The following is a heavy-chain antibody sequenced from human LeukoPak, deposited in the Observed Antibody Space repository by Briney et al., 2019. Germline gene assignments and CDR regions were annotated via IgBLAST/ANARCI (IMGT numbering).Heavy chain of an antibody. J-gene: IGHJ6*03. V-gene: IGHV4-34*01. CDR3: ASRPGGFGGYYYMDV. CDR1: GGSFSGYY. Sequence: PSETLSLXCAVYGGSFSGYYWRWIRQPPGKGLEWIGEINHSGSTNYNPSLKSRVTISVDTSKNQFSLKLSSVTAADTAVYYCASRPGGFGGYYYMDVWGKGTTVTVSS. D-gene: IGHD3-10*01. CDR2: INHSGST.